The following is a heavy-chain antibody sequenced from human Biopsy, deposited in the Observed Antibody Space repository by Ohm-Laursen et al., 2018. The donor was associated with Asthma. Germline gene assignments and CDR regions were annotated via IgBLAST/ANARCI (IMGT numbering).Heavy chain of an antibody. CDR1: GFVFRSHA. Sequence: SLRLSCAASGFVFRSHAMHWVRQAPGKGLEWVAVVSYDGGVAHYADSMKGRFTISRDNAKSTLYLQMNRLRTDETAVYYCAKRRGYSDLTDFDHWGQGTLVTVFS. CDR2: VSYDGGVA. CDR3: AKRRGYSDLTDFDH. V-gene: IGHV3-30*18. J-gene: IGHJ4*02. D-gene: IGHD3-3*01.